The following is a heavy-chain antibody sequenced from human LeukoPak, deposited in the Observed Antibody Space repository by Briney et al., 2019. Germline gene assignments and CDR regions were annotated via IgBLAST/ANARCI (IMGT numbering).Heavy chain of an antibody. CDR2: IYYSGST. D-gene: IGHD2-15*01. CDR3: ARHGYCSGDSCYWDY. CDR1: GGSISPYY. Sequence: RPSETLSLTCIVSGGSISPYYWSWIRQPPGSGLEWIAYIYYSGSTSYNPSLKSRVAISVDTSNNEVSLKLSSVTAADTAVYYCARHGYCSGDSCYWDYWGQGTLVTVSS. V-gene: IGHV4-59*08. J-gene: IGHJ4*02.